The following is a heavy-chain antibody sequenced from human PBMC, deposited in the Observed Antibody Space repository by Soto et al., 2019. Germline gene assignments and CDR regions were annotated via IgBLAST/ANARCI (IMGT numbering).Heavy chain of an antibody. D-gene: IGHD3-10*01. CDR1: GGSFSGYY. J-gene: IGHJ6*02. CDR2: INHSGST. Sequence: SETLSLTCAVYGGSFSGYYWSWIRQPPGKGLEWIGEINHSGSTNYNPSLKSRVTISVDTSRNQFSLKLSSVTAADTAVYYCARVSGIYYYGMDVWGQGTTVT. CDR3: ARVSGIYYYGMDV. V-gene: IGHV4-34*01.